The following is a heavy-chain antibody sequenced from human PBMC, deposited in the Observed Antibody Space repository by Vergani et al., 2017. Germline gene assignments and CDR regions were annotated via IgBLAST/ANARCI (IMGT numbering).Heavy chain of an antibody. D-gene: IGHD1-1*01. CDR2: INHSGST. CDR1: GGSFSDYY. Sequence: QVQLQQWGAGLLKPSETLSLTRAVYGGSFSDYYWSWIPQPPGKGLEWIGEINHSGSTNYTPSVKTRVTISVGTSKNQFSLKLSSVTAADTAVYYCARGPSAGWNDGWGQGTLVTVSS. J-gene: IGHJ4*02. CDR3: ARGPSAGWNDG. V-gene: IGHV4-34*01.